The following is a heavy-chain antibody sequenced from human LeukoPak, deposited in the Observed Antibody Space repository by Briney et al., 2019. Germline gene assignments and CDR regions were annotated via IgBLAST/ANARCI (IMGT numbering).Heavy chain of an antibody. CDR1: GYTFTSYY. CDR3: ARDHASYDSSGYLDY. CDR2: INPSGGST. Sequence: ASVKVSCKASGYTFTSYYMHWVRQAPGQGLEWMGIINPSGGSTSYAQKFQGRVTMTRDTSTSTFYMELSSLRSEDTAVYYCARDHASYDSSGYLDYWGQGTLVTVSS. V-gene: IGHV1-46*01. D-gene: IGHD3-22*01. J-gene: IGHJ4*02.